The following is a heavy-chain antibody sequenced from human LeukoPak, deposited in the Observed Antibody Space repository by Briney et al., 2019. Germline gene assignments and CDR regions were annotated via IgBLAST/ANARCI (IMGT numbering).Heavy chain of an antibody. CDR2: IIPILGIV. D-gene: IGHD6-13*01. J-gene: IGHJ4*02. CDR1: GGTFSSYA. V-gene: IGHV1-69*04. Sequence: ASVKVSCKASGGTFSSYAISWVRQAPGQGLEWMGRIIPILGIVNYAQKFQGRVTITADKSTSTAYMELSSLRSEDTAVYYCARDTFAAADRYYFDYWGQGTLVTVSS. CDR3: ARDTFAAADRYYFDY.